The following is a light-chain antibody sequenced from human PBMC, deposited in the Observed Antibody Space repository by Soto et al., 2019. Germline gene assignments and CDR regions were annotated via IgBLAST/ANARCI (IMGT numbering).Light chain of an antibody. CDR1: RTVSSW. CDR3: QQYNRYSSYT. J-gene: IGKJ2*01. V-gene: IGKV1-5*03. Sequence: DIQMTQFPSTLSASIGDRVTITCRASRTVSSWLAWYQQKPGKAPKLLIYKAPTLETGVPSRFSGSGSGTDFTLTISSLQPDDFATYYCQQYNRYSSYTFGQGTRLEIK. CDR2: KAP.